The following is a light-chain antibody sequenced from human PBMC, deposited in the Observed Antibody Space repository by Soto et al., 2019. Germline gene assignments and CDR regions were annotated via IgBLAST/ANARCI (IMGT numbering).Light chain of an antibody. Sequence: DIQMTQSPSTLSGSVGDRVTITCRASQTINSWLAWYQQKPGKAPKLLIYKASTLKSGVPSRFSGSGSGTEFTLTISSLQHDDFETYYCQHYNSYSEALGQGTKVDIK. J-gene: IGKJ1*01. V-gene: IGKV1-5*03. CDR2: KAS. CDR3: QHYNSYSEA. CDR1: QTINSW.